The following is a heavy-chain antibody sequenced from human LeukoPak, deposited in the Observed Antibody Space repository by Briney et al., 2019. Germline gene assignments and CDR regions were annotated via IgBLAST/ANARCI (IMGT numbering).Heavy chain of an antibody. CDR1: GFTFSIYS. Sequence: GGSLRLSCAASGFTFSIYSMNWVRQAPGKGLEWVSYISNSSSNIFYADSVKGRFTISRDNAKNSLYLQMNSLRAEDTAVYYCARVESIAALYYFDYWGQGTLVTVSS. V-gene: IGHV3-48*01. CDR2: ISNSSSNI. J-gene: IGHJ4*02. CDR3: ARVESIAALYYFDY. D-gene: IGHD6-6*01.